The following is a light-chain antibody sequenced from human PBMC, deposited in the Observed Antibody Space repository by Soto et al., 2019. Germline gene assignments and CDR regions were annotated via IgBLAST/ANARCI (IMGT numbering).Light chain of an antibody. CDR1: SSDVGGYNY. V-gene: IGLV2-14*01. J-gene: IGLJ1*01. CDR3: SSYTSSSTYV. Sequence: QSVLTQPASVSGSPGQSITISCTGTSSDVGGYNYVSWYQQHPDKAPKLMIYDVSNRPSGVSNRFTGSKSGNTASLTISGLQAEDEADYHVSSYTSSSTYVFGTGTKVTVL. CDR2: DVS.